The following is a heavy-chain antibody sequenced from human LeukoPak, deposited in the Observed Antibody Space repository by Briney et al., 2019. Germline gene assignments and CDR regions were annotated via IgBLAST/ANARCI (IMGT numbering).Heavy chain of an antibody. CDR3: AREAYDILTGYYYFDY. CDR1: GGSISIYY. V-gene: IGHV4-59*12. Sequence: SETLSLTCTVSGGSISIYYWTWIRQPPGKGLEWIGYIYYSGSTNYNPSLKSRVTISVDTSKNQFSLKLSSVTAADTAVYYCAREAYDILTGYYYFDYWGQGTLVTVSS. CDR2: IYYSGST. J-gene: IGHJ4*02. D-gene: IGHD3-9*01.